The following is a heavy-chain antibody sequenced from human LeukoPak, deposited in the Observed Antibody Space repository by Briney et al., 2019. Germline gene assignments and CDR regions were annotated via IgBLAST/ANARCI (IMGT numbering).Heavy chain of an antibody. D-gene: IGHD3-22*01. CDR1: GFTFDDYA. V-gene: IGHV3-9*01. J-gene: IGHJ4*02. CDR2: ISWNSGSI. Sequence: GGSLRLSCAASGFTFDDYAMHWVRQAPGKGLEWVSGISWNSGSIGYADSVKGRFTISRDNAKNSLYLQMNSLRAEDTALYYCAGDSSGYSYWGQGTLVTVSS. CDR3: AGDSSGYSY.